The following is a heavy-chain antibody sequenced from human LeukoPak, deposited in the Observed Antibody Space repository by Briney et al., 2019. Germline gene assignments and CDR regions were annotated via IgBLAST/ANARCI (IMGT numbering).Heavy chain of an antibody. CDR2: INSDGSTT. V-gene: IGHV3-74*01. CDR1: GFTFSTYW. CDR3: ASGLWTYGY. Sequence: PGGSLRLSCAASGFTFSTYWMHWVRQAPGKGLMWVSRINSDGSTTNYVDSVKGRFTISRDNAKKSLFLQMNGLRAEDTAVYYCASGLWTYGYWGQGTLVTVSS. J-gene: IGHJ4*02. D-gene: IGHD3-10*01.